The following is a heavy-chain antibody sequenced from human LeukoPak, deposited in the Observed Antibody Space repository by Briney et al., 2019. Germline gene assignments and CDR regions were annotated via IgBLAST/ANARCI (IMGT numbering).Heavy chain of an antibody. Sequence: GGSLRLSCAASGFAFSTYAMHWFRQAPGKGLEYVAGISSDGIGTYYVNSVKGRFIISRENSNKTLYLQMGSLRADDMAVYYCARGVVAAHYFDYWGQGALVTVSS. CDR2: ISSDGIGT. V-gene: IGHV3-64*01. J-gene: IGHJ4*02. CDR1: GFAFSTYA. CDR3: ARGVVAAHYFDY. D-gene: IGHD6-6*01.